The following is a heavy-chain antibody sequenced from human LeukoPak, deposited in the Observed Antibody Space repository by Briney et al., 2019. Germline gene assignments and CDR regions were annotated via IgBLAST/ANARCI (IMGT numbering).Heavy chain of an antibody. CDR1: GFTFSNYE. D-gene: IGHD5-18*01. CDR2: ISSSGRNI. V-gene: IGHV3-48*03. Sequence: GGSLRLSCAASGFTFSNYEFNWVRQAPGKGLEWVSYISSSGRNIYYADSVKGRFTVSRDNAKNTLSLQMNSLRAEDTAVYYCARDLVQLWAKDYWGQGTLVTVSS. CDR3: ARDLVQLWAKDY. J-gene: IGHJ4*02.